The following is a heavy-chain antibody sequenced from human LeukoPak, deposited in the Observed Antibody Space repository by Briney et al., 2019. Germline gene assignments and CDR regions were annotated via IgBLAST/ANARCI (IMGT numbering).Heavy chain of an antibody. CDR3: AKAPSPGYCSSTSCYYDY. V-gene: IGHV3-23*01. D-gene: IGHD2-2*01. CDR2: ISDSGGST. J-gene: IGHJ4*02. CDR1: GFTFSNYA. Sequence: PGGSLRLSCAASGFTFSNYAMSWVRQAPGKGLEWVTAISDSGGSTYYADSVKGRFTISRDNSKNTLYLQMNSLRGDDTAVYHCAKAPSPGYCSSTSCYYDYWGQGTLVTVSS.